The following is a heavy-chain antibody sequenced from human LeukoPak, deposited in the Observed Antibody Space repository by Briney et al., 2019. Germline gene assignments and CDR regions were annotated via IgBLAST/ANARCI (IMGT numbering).Heavy chain of an antibody. V-gene: IGHV3-48*04. J-gene: IGHJ4*02. Sequence: GGSLRLSCAASGFPFSTYTMNWVRQAPGKGLEWVSNILSSSIIKYYADSVKGRFTISRDNAKNSLYLQMNSLRAEDTAVYYCARALYTTGWYPDYFDFWGQGTLVTVSS. CDR1: GFPFSTYT. CDR2: ILSSSIIK. D-gene: IGHD6-19*01. CDR3: ARALYTTGWYPDYFDF.